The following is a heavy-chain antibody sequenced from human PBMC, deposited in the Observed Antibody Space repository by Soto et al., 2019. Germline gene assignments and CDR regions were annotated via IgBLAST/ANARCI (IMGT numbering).Heavy chain of an antibody. Sequence: QPGGSLRLSCAASGFTFSNYAMTWVRQGPGKGLEWVSAISGSGGSAYYADSVKGRFTISRDNSKNTLYLQMNSLRAEDTAVYYCAKDLMEVTATGVDYWGQGTQVTVSS. V-gene: IGHV3-23*01. CDR2: ISGSGGSA. CDR1: GFTFSNYA. D-gene: IGHD2-21*02. CDR3: AKDLMEVTATGVDY. J-gene: IGHJ4*02.